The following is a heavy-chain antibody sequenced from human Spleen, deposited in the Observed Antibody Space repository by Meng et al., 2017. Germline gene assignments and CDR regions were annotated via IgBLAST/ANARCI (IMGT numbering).Heavy chain of an antibody. J-gene: IGHJ4*02. Sequence: GGSLRLSCAASGFTFDDYAMHWVRQAPGKGLEWVSGISWNSGSIGYADSVKGRFTISRDNAKNSLYLQMNSLRAEDTAVYYCARSPIDKYDLSALPLDYWGQGTLVTASS. CDR3: ARSPIDKYDLSALPLDY. CDR2: ISWNSGSI. D-gene: IGHD3-22*01. CDR1: GFTFDDYA. V-gene: IGHV3-9*01.